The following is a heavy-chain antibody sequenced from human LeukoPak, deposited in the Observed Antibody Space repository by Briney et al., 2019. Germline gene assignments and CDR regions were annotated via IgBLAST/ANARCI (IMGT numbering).Heavy chain of an antibody. Sequence: SETLSLTCTVSGASISSYYWSWIRQPPGKGLEWIGYIYYSGSTNYNPSLKSRVTISVDTSKNQFSLRLSSVTAADTAVYYCARHRYYYDSSGYYFQPWGQGTLVTVSS. CDR3: ARHRYYYDSSGYYFQP. CDR2: IYYSGST. D-gene: IGHD3-22*01. J-gene: IGHJ1*01. CDR1: GASISSYY. V-gene: IGHV4-59*01.